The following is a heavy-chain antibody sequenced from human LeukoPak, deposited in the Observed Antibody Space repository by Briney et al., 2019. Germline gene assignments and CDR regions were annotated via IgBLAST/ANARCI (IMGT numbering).Heavy chain of an antibody. D-gene: IGHD3-10*01. Sequence: GGSLRLSCAASGFTFSSYSMNWVPQAPGKGLEWVSSISSSSSYIYYADSVKGRFTISRDNAKNSLYLQMNSLRAEDTAVYYCARASYGSGINYYCYYGMDVWGQGTTVTVSS. V-gene: IGHV3-21*01. CDR3: ARASYGSGINYYCYYGMDV. J-gene: IGHJ6*02. CDR1: GFTFSSYS. CDR2: ISSSSSYI.